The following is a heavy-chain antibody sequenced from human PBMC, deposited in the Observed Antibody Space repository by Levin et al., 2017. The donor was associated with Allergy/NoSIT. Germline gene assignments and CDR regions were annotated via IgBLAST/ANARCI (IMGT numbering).Heavy chain of an antibody. J-gene: IGHJ4*02. CDR1: GFTFSSYA. CDR3: ASTEAVGANRRGLDY. V-gene: IGHV3-30-3*01. CDR2: ISYDGSNK. D-gene: IGHD1-26*01. Sequence: PGGSLRLSCAASGFTFSSYAMHWVRQAPGKGLEWVAVISYDGSNKYYADSVKGRFTISRDNSKNTLYLQMNSLRAEDTAVYYCASTEAVGANRRGLDYWGQGTLVTVSS.